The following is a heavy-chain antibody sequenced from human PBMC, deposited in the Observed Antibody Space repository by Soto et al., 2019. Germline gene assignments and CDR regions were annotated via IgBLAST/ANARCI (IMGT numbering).Heavy chain of an antibody. CDR2: IYYSGST. Sequence: SETLSLTCTVFGGSIRSSTYYWGWIRQPPGKGLEYIGNIYYSGSTYYNPSLKSRVTISVDTSKNQFSLKLSSVTAADTAVYYCVRHAQWIIRAYWGQGSLVTVS. V-gene: IGHV4-39*01. J-gene: IGHJ4*02. CDR3: VRHAQWIIRAY. D-gene: IGHD5-12*01. CDR1: GGSIRSSTYY.